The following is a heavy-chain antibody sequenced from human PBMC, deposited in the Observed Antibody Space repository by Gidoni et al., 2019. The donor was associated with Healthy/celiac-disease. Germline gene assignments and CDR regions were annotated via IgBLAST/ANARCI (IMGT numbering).Heavy chain of an antibody. CDR2: IYPGDSDT. V-gene: IGHV5-51*01. CDR3: ARFKIVVVPAAEYYFDY. D-gene: IGHD2-2*01. J-gene: IGHJ4*02. CDR1: GYSFTSYW. Sequence: EVQLVQSGAEVKKPGESLKISCKGSGYSFTSYWIGWVRQMPGKGLEWMGIIYPGDSDTRYSPSFQGQVTISADKSISTAYLQWSSLKASDTAMYYCARFKIVVVPAAEYYFDYWGQGTLVTVSS.